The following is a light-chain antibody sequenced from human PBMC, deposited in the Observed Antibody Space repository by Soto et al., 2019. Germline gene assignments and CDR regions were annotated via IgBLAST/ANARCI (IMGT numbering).Light chain of an antibody. Sequence: EIVLTQSPGTLSLSPGERATLSCRSSQSVSSSYLAWYQQKPGQAPRLLIYDVSSRATGIPDRFSGSGSGTDFTLTISRLEPEDFAVYYCQQYGSSTLTFGGGTKVEIK. J-gene: IGKJ4*01. CDR3: QQYGSSTLT. V-gene: IGKV3-20*01. CDR1: QSVSSSY. CDR2: DVS.